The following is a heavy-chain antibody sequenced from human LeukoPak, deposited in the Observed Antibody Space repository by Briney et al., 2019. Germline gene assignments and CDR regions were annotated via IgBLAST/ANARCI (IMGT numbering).Heavy chain of an antibody. J-gene: IGHJ5*02. CDR2: INPSGGST. V-gene: IGHV1-46*01. CDR1: GYTFTSYY. D-gene: IGHD6-13*01. Sequence: GASVKVSCKASGYTFTSYYMHWVRQAPGQGLEWMGIINPSGGSTSYAQKFQGRVTMTRDTSTSTVYMELSSLRSEDTAVYYCARDGAHSSSWYSSKGLNWFDPWGQGTLVTVSS. CDR3: ARDGAHSSSWYSSKGLNWFDP.